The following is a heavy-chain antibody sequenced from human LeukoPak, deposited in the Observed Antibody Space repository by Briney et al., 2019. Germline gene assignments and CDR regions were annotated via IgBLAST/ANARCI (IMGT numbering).Heavy chain of an antibody. CDR1: GFALSSYW. CDR2: IDGDGTIT. CDR3: SRSQFDY. Sequence: PGGSLRLSCAASGFALSSYWMLWVRQVPGKGLVWVSRIDGDGTITTYADFAKGRFTISRDNTNNILYLQMNSLRAEDTAIYYCSRSQFDYWGRGVLVTVSS. V-gene: IGHV3-74*01. J-gene: IGHJ4*02.